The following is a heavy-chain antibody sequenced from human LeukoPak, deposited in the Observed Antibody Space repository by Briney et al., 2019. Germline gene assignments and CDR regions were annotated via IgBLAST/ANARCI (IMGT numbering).Heavy chain of an antibody. CDR2: ISYDGSNK. CDR1: GFTFSSYG. V-gene: IGHV3-30*18. J-gene: IGHJ4*02. CDR3: AKGSGGVIVPPDY. D-gene: IGHD3-16*02. Sequence: GRSRRLSCAASGFTFSSYGMHWVRQAPGKGLEWVAVISYDGSNKYYADSVKGRFTISRDNSKNTLYLQMNSLRAEDTAVYYCAKGSGGVIVPPDYWGQGTLVTVSS.